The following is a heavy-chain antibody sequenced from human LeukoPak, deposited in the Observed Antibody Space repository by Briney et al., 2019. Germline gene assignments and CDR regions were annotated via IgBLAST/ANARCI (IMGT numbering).Heavy chain of an antibody. CDR3: ATSSPRNYFDH. CDR1: GFIFSTYG. V-gene: IGHV3-33*01. Sequence: QAGGSLRLSGVASGFIFSTYGLHWVRQSPGRGLEGVAVIWYDGSQRYYADSVKGRFTISRDDSQNTIYLQMDSLRAEDTAVYYCATSSPRNYFDHWGQGTLVTVSS. J-gene: IGHJ4*02. CDR2: IWYDGSQR. D-gene: IGHD1-14*01.